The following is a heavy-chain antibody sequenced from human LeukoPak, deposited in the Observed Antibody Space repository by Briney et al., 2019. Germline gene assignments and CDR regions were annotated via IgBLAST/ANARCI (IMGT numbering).Heavy chain of an antibody. Sequence: GGSLRLSCAASGFTFSSYAMSWVRQAPGKGLEWVSAIGGRGTITYYADSVKGRFTISKDNSKNTLYLQMNSLRAEDTAVYYCAKDDDYVEYGYGFWGQGTLVTVSS. V-gene: IGHV3-23*01. CDR2: IGGRGTIT. CDR1: GFTFSSYA. CDR3: AKDDDYVEYGYGF. D-gene: IGHD4-17*01. J-gene: IGHJ4*02.